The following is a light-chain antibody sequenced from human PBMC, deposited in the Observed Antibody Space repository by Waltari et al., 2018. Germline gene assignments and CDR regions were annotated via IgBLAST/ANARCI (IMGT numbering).Light chain of an antibody. CDR1: QSVTTD. J-gene: IGKJ3*01. Sequence: EVVLTQSPATLSLSLGDRATLSCRASQSVTTDLAWYQQRRGQAPRLPIYDASARAPGIPARFSGSGSGTDFTLTISGLEPEDFAVYYCHQRSNWPLTFGPGTKVDFK. V-gene: IGKV3-11*01. CDR2: DAS. CDR3: HQRSNWPLT.